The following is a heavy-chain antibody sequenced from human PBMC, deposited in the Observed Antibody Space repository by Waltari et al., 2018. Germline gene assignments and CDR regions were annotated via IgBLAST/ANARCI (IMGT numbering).Heavy chain of an antibody. V-gene: IGHV3-23*01. CDR1: GFTFSSYA. CDR3: AKDRLGYCSGGSCYSTDY. D-gene: IGHD2-15*01. CDR2: ISGSGGST. Sequence: EVQLLESGGGLVQPGGSLRLSCAASGFTFSSYAMSWVRQAPGKGLEWVSAISGSGGSTYYADSVKGRFTISRDNSKNTLYLQMNSLRAEDTAVYYCAKDRLGYCSGGSCYSTDYWGQGTLVTVSS. J-gene: IGHJ4*02.